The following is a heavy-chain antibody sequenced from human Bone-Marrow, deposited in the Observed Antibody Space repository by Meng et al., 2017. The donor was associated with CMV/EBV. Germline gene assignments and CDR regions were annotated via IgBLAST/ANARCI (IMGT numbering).Heavy chain of an antibody. CDR3: VRDRDIVGAPAPYNWFEH. Sequence: GESLKISCAASGFNFNAYSMNWVRQAPGKGLEWVSSISSSRDYIYNADSVKGRFTISRDNARNSLYLQMNSLRVEDTALYYCVRDRDIVGAPAPYNWFEHWGPGHRVHGSS. CDR1: GFNFNAYS. D-gene: IGHD2-2*01. CDR2: ISSSRDYI. J-gene: IGHJ5*02. V-gene: IGHV3-21*01.